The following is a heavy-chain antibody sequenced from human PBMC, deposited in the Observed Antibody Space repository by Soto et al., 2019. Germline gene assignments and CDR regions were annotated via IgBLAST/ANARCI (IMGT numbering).Heavy chain of an antibody. D-gene: IGHD6-25*01. J-gene: IGHJ4*02. CDR1: GFTFSSYS. V-gene: IGHV3-48*01. CDR3: ARGRGSGY. Sequence: EVQLMESGGGLVQPGGSLRLSCAASGFTFSSYSMNWVRQAPGKGLEWVSYISSSSSTIYYADSVKGRFTISRDNAKNSLYLQMNSLRAEDTAVYYCARGRGSGYWGQGTLVTVSS. CDR2: ISSSSSTI.